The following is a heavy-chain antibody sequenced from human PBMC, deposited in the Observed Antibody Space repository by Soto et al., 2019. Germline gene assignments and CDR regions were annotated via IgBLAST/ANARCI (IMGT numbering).Heavy chain of an antibody. CDR2: IYPGDSDT. CDR1: GYSVTSYW. CDR3: ARRAGTTENNWFDP. Sequence: RGESLKSSCKGSGYSVTSYWSGWVRQMTGKGLEWMGIIYPGDSDTRYSPSFQGQVTISADKSISTAYLQWSSLKASDTAMYYCARRAGTTENNWFDPWGQGTLVTVSS. V-gene: IGHV5-51*01. D-gene: IGHD1-7*01. J-gene: IGHJ5*02.